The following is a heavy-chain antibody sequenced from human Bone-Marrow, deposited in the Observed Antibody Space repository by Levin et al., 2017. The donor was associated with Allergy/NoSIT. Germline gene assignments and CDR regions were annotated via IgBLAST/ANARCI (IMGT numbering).Heavy chain of an antibody. CDR2: ISSSSSST. V-gene: IGHV3-48*02. CDR1: GFAFSSYS. J-gene: IGHJ4*02. D-gene: IGHD2-15*01. CDR3: VREVSRGGSGGSCSGY. Sequence: LSLTCAASGFAFSSYSMNWVRQAPGKGLEWLSYISSSSSSTYYADSVKGRFTISRDNAKSSLYLEMNSLRDGDTAVYFCVREVSRGGSGGSCSGYWGQGTLVTVSS.